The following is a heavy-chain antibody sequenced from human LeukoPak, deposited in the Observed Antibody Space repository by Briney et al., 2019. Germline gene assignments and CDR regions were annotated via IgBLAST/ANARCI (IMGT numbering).Heavy chain of an antibody. J-gene: IGHJ4*02. V-gene: IGHV1-69*05. CDR3: ARVGGRDGYNRHLDY. CDR2: IIPIFGTA. D-gene: IGHD5-24*01. Sequence: ASVKVSCKASGGTFSSYAISWVRQAPGQGLEWMGGIIPIFGTANYAQKFQGRVTITTDESTSTAYMELSSLRSEDTAVYYCARVGGRDGYNRHLDYWGQGTLVTVSS. CDR1: GGTFSSYA.